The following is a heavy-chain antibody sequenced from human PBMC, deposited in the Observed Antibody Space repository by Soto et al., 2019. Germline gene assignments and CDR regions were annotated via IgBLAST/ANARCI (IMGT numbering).Heavy chain of an antibody. V-gene: IGHV3-33*01. CDR3: ARMNNKGQWLATTSQEYGMDV. J-gene: IGHJ6*02. CDR2: IWYDGSNK. D-gene: IGHD6-19*01. CDR1: GFTFSSYG. Sequence: GGSLRLSCAASGFTFSSYGMHWVRQAPGKGLEWVAVIWYDGSNKYYADSGKGRFTISRDNSKNTLYLQMNSLRAEDTAVYYCARMNNKGQWLATTSQEYGMDVWGQGTTVTVSS.